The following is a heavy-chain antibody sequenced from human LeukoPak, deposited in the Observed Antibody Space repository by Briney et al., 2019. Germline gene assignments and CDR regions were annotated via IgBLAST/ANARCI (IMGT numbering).Heavy chain of an antibody. CDR2: IYHSGIT. V-gene: IGHV4-39*07. CDR1: GGAISSTNYY. D-gene: IGHD4-17*01. Sequence: ASETLSLTCNVSGGAISSTNYYWGWIRQSPGKGLEWIGSIYHSGITSYNPSLKSRVTISIDTSKNRFSLKLSSVTAADTAVYYCARDLSYHGDYLGYFDYWGQGTLVTVSS. J-gene: IGHJ4*02. CDR3: ARDLSYHGDYLGYFDY.